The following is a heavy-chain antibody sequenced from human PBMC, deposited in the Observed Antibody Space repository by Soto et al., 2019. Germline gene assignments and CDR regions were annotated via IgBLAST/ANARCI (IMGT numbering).Heavy chain of an antibody. D-gene: IGHD1-1*01. CDR3: ARGRYGDY. Sequence: QVHLVQSGAEVKKSGASVKVSCKGSGYDFTTYGITWVRQAPGQGLEWMAWISAHNGNTDYAQKLQGRVNVTRDTSTSTAYMELRSLRSDDTAVYYCARGRYGDYWDQGALVTVSS. CDR2: ISAHNGNT. J-gene: IGHJ4*02. CDR1: GYDFTTYG. V-gene: IGHV1-18*01.